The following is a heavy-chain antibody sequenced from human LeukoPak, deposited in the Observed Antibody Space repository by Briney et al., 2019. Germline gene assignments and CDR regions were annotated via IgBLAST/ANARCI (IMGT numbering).Heavy chain of an antibody. V-gene: IGHV4-59*01. Sequence: PSETLSLTCTVSGGSIISYYWSWIRQSPGKGLDWIGDIYYSWSPNYNPSLKSRVTISVDTSKDQFSLKLTSVTAADTAVYFCARGGYNGSGNDFRFDPWGQGTLVTVSS. D-gene: IGHD3-10*01. CDR1: GGSIISYY. J-gene: IGHJ5*02. CDR3: ARGGYNGSGNDFRFDP. CDR2: IYYSWSP.